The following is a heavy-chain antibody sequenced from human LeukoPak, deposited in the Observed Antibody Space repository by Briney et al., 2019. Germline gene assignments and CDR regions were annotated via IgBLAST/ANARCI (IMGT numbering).Heavy chain of an antibody. CDR2: IYYSGST. CDR3: ARAYYDILTGYY. CDR1: DGSISSTTYK. V-gene: IGHV4-39*01. J-gene: IGHJ4*02. D-gene: IGHD3-9*01. Sequence: PSETLSLTCIVSDGSISSTTYKWGWIRQSPAKGLEWIGSIYYSGSTDYNPSLKTRVTMSVDTSKNQFSLKLSSVTAADTAVYYCARAYYDILTGYYWGQGTLVTVSS.